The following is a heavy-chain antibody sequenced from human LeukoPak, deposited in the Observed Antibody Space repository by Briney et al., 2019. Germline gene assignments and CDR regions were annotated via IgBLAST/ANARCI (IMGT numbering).Heavy chain of an antibody. Sequence: SETLSLTCTVSGGSISGYYWSWIRQPPGKGLEWIGYIYYSGSTNYNPSLKSRVTISVDTSKNQFSLKLSSVTAADTAVYYCARAPRDWKYYFDYWGQGTLVTVSS. J-gene: IGHJ4*02. D-gene: IGHD1-1*01. CDR2: IYYSGST. CDR1: GGSISGYY. CDR3: ARAPRDWKYYFDY. V-gene: IGHV4-59*01.